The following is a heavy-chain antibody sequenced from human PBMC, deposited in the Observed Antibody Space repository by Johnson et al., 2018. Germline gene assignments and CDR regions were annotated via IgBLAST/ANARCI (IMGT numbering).Heavy chain of an antibody. D-gene: IGHD3-22*01. CDR1: GFTFSHYA. CDR2: IKQDGSEK. J-gene: IGHJ1*01. V-gene: IGHV3-7*01. CDR3: ANIDTSGRGAYFQY. Sequence: VQLVESGGGLVKPGGSLRLSCAASGFTFSHYAMNWVRQAPGKGLEWVANIKQDGSEKHYVDSVKGRFTISRDSAKGSLYLQMNSRGAEDTAVYYCANIDTSGRGAYFQYWGQGTLVTVSS.